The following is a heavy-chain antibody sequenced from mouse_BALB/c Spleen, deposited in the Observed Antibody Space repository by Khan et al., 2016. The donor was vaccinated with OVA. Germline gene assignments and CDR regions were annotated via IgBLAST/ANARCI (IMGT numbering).Heavy chain of an antibody. D-gene: IGHD1-1*01. V-gene: IGHV3-2*02. CDR2: ISYSGST. CDR3: ASGRLLLRYPDYFDY. Sequence: EVKLLESGPGLLKPSQSLSLTCTVTGYSITSDYAWNWIRQFPGNKLEWMVYISYSGSTSYNPSLRSRISITRDTSKNQFFLQLNSVTTEDTATYYGASGRLLLRYPDYFDYWGQGTTLTVSS. CDR1: GYSITSDYA. J-gene: IGHJ2*01.